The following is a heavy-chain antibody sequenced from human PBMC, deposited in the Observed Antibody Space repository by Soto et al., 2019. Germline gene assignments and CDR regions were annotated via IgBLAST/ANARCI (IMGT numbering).Heavy chain of an antibody. CDR3: ARRGGDYYYGMDV. Sequence: SVKVSCKASGGTFSSYAISWVRQAPGQGLEWMGGIIPIFGTANYAQKFQGRVTITADKSTSTAYMELSSLRSEDTAGYYCARRGGDYYYGMDVWGQGTTVTVSS. V-gene: IGHV1-69*06. J-gene: IGHJ6*02. CDR2: IIPIFGTA. CDR1: GGTFSSYA. D-gene: IGHD3-16*01.